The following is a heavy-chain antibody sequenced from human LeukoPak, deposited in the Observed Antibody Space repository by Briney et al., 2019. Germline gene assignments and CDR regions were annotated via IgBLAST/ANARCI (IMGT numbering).Heavy chain of an antibody. Sequence: GGSLRLSCAASGFTFSSYSMNWVRQAPGEGLEWVSSISSSSSYINYADSVKGRFTISRDNAKNSLYLQMNSLRAEDTAVYYCARGVGFGELYYWGQGTLVTVSS. CDR2: ISSSSSYI. V-gene: IGHV3-21*01. CDR1: GFTFSSYS. CDR3: ARGVGFGELYY. D-gene: IGHD3-10*01. J-gene: IGHJ4*02.